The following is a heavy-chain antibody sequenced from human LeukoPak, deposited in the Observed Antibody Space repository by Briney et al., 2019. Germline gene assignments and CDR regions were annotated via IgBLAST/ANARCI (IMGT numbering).Heavy chain of an antibody. CDR1: GFTFSSYG. D-gene: IGHD3-10*01. CDR2: IWYDGSNK. CDR3: ARDLGYRGSGSYFDY. Sequence: PGGSLRLSCAASGFTFSSYGMHWVRQAPGKGLEWVAVIWYDGSNKYYADSVKGRFTISRDNSKNTLYLQMNSLRAEDTAVYYCARDLGYRGSGSYFDYWGQGTLVTVSS. V-gene: IGHV3-33*01. J-gene: IGHJ4*02.